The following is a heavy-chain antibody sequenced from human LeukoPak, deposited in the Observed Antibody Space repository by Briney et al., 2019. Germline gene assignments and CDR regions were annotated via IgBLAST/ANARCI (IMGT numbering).Heavy chain of an antibody. J-gene: IGHJ4*02. CDR2: INAGNGNT. Sequence: ASVKVSCKASGHTFTSYAMHWVRQAPGQRLEWMGWINAGNGNTKYSQKFQGRVTITRDTSASTAYMELSSLRSEDTAVYYCARDSGSGNNDYWGQGTLVTVSS. D-gene: IGHD1-26*01. CDR1: GHTFTSYA. CDR3: ARDSGSGNNDY. V-gene: IGHV1-3*01.